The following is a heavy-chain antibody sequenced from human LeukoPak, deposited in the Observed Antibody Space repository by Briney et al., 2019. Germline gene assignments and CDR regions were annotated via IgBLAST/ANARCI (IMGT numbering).Heavy chain of an antibody. CDR1: GGSFSGYY. D-gene: IGHD3-10*01. J-gene: IGHJ4*02. Sequence: PSETLSLTCAVYGGSFSGYYWSWIRQPPGKGLEWIGEINHSGSTNYNPSLKSRVTISVDTSKNQFSLKLSSVTAADTAVYYCGRGWWSDLVRGVPSFVWDYWGQGTLVTVSS. CDR3: GRGWWSDLVRGVPSFVWDY. V-gene: IGHV4-34*01. CDR2: INHSGST.